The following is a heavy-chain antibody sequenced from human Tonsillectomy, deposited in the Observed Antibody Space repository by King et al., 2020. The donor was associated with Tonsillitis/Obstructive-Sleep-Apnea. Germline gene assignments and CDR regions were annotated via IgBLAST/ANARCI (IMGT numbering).Heavy chain of an antibody. J-gene: IGHJ3*02. V-gene: IGHV3-9*01. CDR2: ISWNSGSI. CDR3: AKDIVVVPAAMGSAFDS. Sequence: VQLVESGGGLVQPGRSLRLSCAASGFTFDDYAMHWVRQAPGKGLEWVSGISWNSGSIGYADSVKGRFTISRDNAKNSLYLQMNSLRAEDTALYYCAKDIVVVPAAMGSAFDSWGQGTMVTVSS. D-gene: IGHD2-2*01. CDR1: GFTFDDYA.